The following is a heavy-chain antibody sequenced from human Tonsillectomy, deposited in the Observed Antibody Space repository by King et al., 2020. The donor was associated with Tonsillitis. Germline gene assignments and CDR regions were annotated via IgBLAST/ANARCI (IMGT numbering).Heavy chain of an antibody. Sequence: VQLQESGPGLVKPSETLSLTCTVSGGSVSSGSYYWSWIRQPPGKGLEWIGYIYYSGSTHYNPSLKSRVTISVDTSKNQFSLTLSSVTAADTGVYYCASEVKGRFDPWGQGTLVTVSS. CDR3: ASEVKGRFDP. V-gene: IGHV4-61*01. D-gene: IGHD3-10*01. CDR1: GGSVSSGSYY. J-gene: IGHJ5*01. CDR2: IYYSGST.